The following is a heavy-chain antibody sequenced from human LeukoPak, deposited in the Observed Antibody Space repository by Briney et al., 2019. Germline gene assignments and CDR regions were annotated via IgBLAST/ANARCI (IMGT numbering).Heavy chain of an antibody. J-gene: IGHJ4*02. CDR1: GFTFSSYA. Sequence: PGGSLRLSCAASGFTFSSYAMSWVRQAPGKGLEWVSAISGGGGSTYYADSVKGRFTISRDNSKNTLYLQMNSLRAEDTAVYYCATDQDIVVVPAATFDYWGQGTLVTVSS. CDR2: ISGGGGST. D-gene: IGHD2-2*01. CDR3: ATDQDIVVVPAATFDY. V-gene: IGHV3-23*01.